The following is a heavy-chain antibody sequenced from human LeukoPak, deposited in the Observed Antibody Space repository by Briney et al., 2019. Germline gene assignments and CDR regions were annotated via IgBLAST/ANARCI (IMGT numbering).Heavy chain of an antibody. CDR1: GFAFSSYN. V-gene: IGHV3-48*04. D-gene: IGHD3-16*01. Sequence: GGSLRLSCAASGFAFSSYNMNWVRQAPGKGLEWISYIGSSGSPTHYADSVGGRFTISRDNAKNSLYLQMSNLRAEDTAVYFCARGGGLDVWGQGATVTVSS. CDR3: ARGGGLDV. CDR2: IGSSGSPT. J-gene: IGHJ6*02.